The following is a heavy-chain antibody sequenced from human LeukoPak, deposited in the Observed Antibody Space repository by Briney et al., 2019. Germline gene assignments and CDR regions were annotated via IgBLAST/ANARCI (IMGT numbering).Heavy chain of an antibody. V-gene: IGHV4-39*01. CDR1: GGSISSSSYY. Sequence: SETLSPTCTVSGGSISSSSYYWGWIRQPPGKGLEWIGSIYYSGSTYYNPSLKSRVTISVDTSKNQFSLKLSSVTAADTAVYYCARHQAYYYDSSGYYFSPYYFDYWGQGTLVTVSS. D-gene: IGHD3-22*01. CDR3: ARHQAYYYDSSGYYFSPYYFDY. J-gene: IGHJ4*02. CDR2: IYYSGST.